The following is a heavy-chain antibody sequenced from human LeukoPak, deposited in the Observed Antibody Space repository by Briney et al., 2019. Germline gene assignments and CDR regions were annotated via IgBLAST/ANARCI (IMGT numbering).Heavy chain of an antibody. D-gene: IGHD6-19*01. Sequence: SETLSLTCAVYGGSFSGYYWSWIRQPPGKGLEWIGEINHSGSTNYNPSLKSRVTISVDTSKNQFSLKLSSVTAADTAVYYCARDSIAVAGYGMDVWGQGTTVTVSS. J-gene: IGHJ6*02. CDR3: ARDSIAVAGYGMDV. V-gene: IGHV4-34*01. CDR1: GGSFSGYY. CDR2: INHSGST.